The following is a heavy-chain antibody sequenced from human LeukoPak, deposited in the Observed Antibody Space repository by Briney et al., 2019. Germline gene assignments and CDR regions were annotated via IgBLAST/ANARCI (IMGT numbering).Heavy chain of an antibody. CDR3: AREETAAAAHVDV. J-gene: IGHJ4*02. D-gene: IGHD6-13*01. V-gene: IGHV1-2*02. CDR2: INPNSGGT. CDR1: GYTFTGYY. Sequence: ASVKVSCKASGYTFTGYYMHWVRQAPGQGLEWMGWINPNSGGTNYAQKFQGRVTMTRDTSISTAYMELSRLRSDDTAVYYCAREETAAAAHVDVWGQGTLVTVSS.